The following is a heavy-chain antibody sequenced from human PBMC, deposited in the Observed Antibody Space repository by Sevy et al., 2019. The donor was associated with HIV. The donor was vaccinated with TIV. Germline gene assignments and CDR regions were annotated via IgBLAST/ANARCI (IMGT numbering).Heavy chain of an antibody. Sequence: GGSLRLSCAASGSSFSDYYMSWVRLSPGKGLEWVSYISFNGSHVYYIEAVKGRFTISRDNGRNSLYLQMNNLRVDDTSVYFCAREGPVGGMDVWGKGTTVTVSS. CDR2: ISFNGSHV. CDR3: AREGPVGGMDV. V-gene: IGHV3-11*04. D-gene: IGHD2-2*01. CDR1: GSSFSDYY. J-gene: IGHJ6*04.